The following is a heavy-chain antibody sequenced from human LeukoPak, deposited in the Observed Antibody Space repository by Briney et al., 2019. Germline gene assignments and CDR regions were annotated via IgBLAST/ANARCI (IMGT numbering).Heavy chain of an antibody. Sequence: ASVKVSCKAPGYTFTDYYIHWVRQAPGQGLEWMGWINPNSGGTKYAQKFQGRVIMTRDTSITTPYMDLIRLTSDDTAIYYCARAGSRWVTATPTSPDYYYGMDVWGQGTTVTVSS. J-gene: IGHJ6*02. CDR3: ARAGSRWVTATPTSPDYYYGMDV. CDR2: INPNSGGT. V-gene: IGHV1-2*02. D-gene: IGHD2-21*02. CDR1: GYTFTDYY.